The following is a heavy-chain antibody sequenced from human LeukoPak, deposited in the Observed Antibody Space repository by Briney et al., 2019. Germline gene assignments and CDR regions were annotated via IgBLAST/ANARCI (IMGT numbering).Heavy chain of an antibody. Sequence: PSETLSLTCAVSAYSIGNGYYWGWIRQPPGKGLEWIGSIYHSGSTYYNPSLKSRVTISVDTSKNQFSLKLSSVTAADTAVYYCAKTYGSGTLPLDAFDIWGQGTMVTISS. J-gene: IGHJ3*02. D-gene: IGHD3-10*01. V-gene: IGHV4-38-2*01. CDR1: AYSIGNGYY. CDR2: IYHSGST. CDR3: AKTYGSGTLPLDAFDI.